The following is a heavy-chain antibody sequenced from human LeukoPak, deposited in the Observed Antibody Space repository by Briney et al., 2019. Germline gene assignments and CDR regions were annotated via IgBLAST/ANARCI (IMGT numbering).Heavy chain of an antibody. CDR1: GFTFSNYG. Sequence: GGSLRLSCAASGFTFSNYGIHWVRQAPGKGLEWVTFIQTDGNTKYYADSVRGRFTISRDNSKNTVSLQMNSLRAEDTAVYYCAREESSLVLGGLAYWGQGTLATVSS. CDR3: AREESSLVLGGLAY. V-gene: IGHV3-30*02. J-gene: IGHJ4*02. CDR2: IQTDGNTK. D-gene: IGHD6-13*01.